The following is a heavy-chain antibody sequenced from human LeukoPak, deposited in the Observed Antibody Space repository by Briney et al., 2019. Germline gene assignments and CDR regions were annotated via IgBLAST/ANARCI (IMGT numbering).Heavy chain of an antibody. CDR3: ARSQRDYSKALYYYYMDV. CDR1: GGTFSSYA. CDR2: IIPIFGTA. V-gene: IGHV1-69*13. Sequence: PSVKASCKASGGTFSSYAISWVRQAPGQGREWMGGIIPIFGTANYAQKFQGRVTITADESTSTAYMELSSRRSKDTAVYYCARSQRDYSKALYYYYMDVWGKGTTVTVSS. D-gene: IGHD4-11*01. J-gene: IGHJ6*03.